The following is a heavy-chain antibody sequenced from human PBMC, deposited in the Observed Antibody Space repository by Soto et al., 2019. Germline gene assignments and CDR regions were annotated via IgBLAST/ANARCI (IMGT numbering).Heavy chain of an antibody. D-gene: IGHD4-17*01. V-gene: IGHV1-2*04. CDR1: GYTFTGYY. CDR2: INPNSGGT. J-gene: IGHJ3*02. CDR3: AREWWWGDYADSDAFDI. Sequence: ASVKVSCKASGYTFTGYYMHWVRQAPGQGLEWMGWINPNSGGTNYAQKFQGWVTMTRDTSISTAYMELSRLRSDDTAVYYCAREWWWGDYADSDAFDIWGHGTMVTVSS.